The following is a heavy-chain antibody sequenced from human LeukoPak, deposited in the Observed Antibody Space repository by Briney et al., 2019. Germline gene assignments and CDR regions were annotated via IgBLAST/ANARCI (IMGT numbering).Heavy chain of an antibody. CDR3: ARAGLYCSGGSCYHFDY. D-gene: IGHD2-15*01. CDR2: IYSGGST. V-gene: IGHV3-53*01. CDR1: GFTVSSNY. Sequence: PGGSLRLSCAASGFTVSSNYMSWVRQAPGKVLEWVSVIYSGGSTYYADSVKGRFTISRDNSKNTLYLQMNSLRAEDTAVYYGARAGLYCSGGSCYHFDYWGQGTRVTVSS. J-gene: IGHJ4*02.